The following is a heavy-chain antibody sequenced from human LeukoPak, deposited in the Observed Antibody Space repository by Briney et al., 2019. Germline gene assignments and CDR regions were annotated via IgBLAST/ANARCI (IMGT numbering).Heavy chain of an antibody. Sequence: PGGSLRLSCAASGFTFSNAWMSWVRQAPGKGLEWVGRIKGKTDGGTTDYAAPVKGRFTISRDDSKNTLYPQMNSLKTEDTAVYYCTTGPYDYVWGSLLSGGDDAFDIWGQGTMVTVSS. J-gene: IGHJ3*02. CDR3: TTGPYDYVWGSLLSGGDDAFDI. CDR1: GFTFSNAW. V-gene: IGHV3-15*01. D-gene: IGHD3-16*01. CDR2: IKGKTDGGTT.